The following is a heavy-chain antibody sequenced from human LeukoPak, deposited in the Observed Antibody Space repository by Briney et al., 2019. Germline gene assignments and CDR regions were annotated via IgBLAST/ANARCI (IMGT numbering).Heavy chain of an antibody. Sequence: GGSLRLSCAGSGFTFSRFGMHWVRQAPGKGLEWVAFIRYDGSNKYYADSVQGRFIISRDNSKDTLYLHMNSLRAEDTAVYYCAKDHVEGSCGDYYYYYLDVWGKGITVTMSS. CDR1: GFTFSRFG. CDR2: IRYDGSNK. V-gene: IGHV3-30*02. D-gene: IGHD2-21*01. J-gene: IGHJ6*03. CDR3: AKDHVEGSCGDYYYYYLDV.